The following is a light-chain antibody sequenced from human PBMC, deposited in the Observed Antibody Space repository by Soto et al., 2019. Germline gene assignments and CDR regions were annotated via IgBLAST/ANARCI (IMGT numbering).Light chain of an antibody. CDR3: SSYTSSSTLV. J-gene: IGLJ1*01. V-gene: IGLV2-18*02. CDR2: EVS. Sequence: QSVLTQPPSVSGSPGQSVTISCTGTSSDVGSYNRVSWYQQPPGTAPKLMIYEVSNRPSGVPDRFSGSKSGNTASLTNSGLQAEDEADYYCSSYTSSSTLVFGTGTKLTVL. CDR1: SSDVGSYNR.